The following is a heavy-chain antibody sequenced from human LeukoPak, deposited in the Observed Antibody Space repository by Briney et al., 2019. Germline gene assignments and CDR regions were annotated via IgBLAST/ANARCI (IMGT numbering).Heavy chain of an antibody. CDR3: ARDRDGYNQIADASDI. J-gene: IGHJ3*02. CDR1: GFTFSSFG. D-gene: IGHD5-24*01. CDR2: ISSSSSYI. V-gene: IGHV3-21*01. Sequence: GGSLRLSCAASGFTFSSFGMSWVRQAPGKGLEWVSSISSSSSYIYYADSVKGRFTISRDNAKNSLYLRMNSLRAEDTAVYYCARDRDGYNQIADASDIWGQGTMVTVSS.